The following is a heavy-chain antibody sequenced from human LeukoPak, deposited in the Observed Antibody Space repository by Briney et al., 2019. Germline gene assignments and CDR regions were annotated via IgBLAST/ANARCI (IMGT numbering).Heavy chain of an antibody. V-gene: IGHV4-39*01. Sequence: SETLSLTCTVSGGSISSGSYYWGWVRQPPGGALEWIGSIYYTGSAYYNPSLKSRVTISVDTPKNQFYLRLTSVTAADTAVYYCARGAPGGYCSGGSCPYFDYWGQGTLVTVSS. CDR2: IYYTGSA. D-gene: IGHD2-15*01. J-gene: IGHJ4*02. CDR3: ARGAPGGYCSGGSCPYFDY. CDR1: GGSISSGSYY.